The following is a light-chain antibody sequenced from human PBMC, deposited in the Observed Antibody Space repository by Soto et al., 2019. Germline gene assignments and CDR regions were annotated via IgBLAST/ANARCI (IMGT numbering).Light chain of an antibody. V-gene: IGKV1-9*01. Sequence: DIQLTQSPSFLSASVGDRVTITCRASQGISSYLAWYQQKPGKAPKLLIYAASSLQSGVPSRFNGSGSGTEFTLTISSLQPEDFATYYCQQLNSYALTFGGGTKVEIK. CDR1: QGISSY. CDR3: QQLNSYALT. CDR2: AAS. J-gene: IGKJ4*01.